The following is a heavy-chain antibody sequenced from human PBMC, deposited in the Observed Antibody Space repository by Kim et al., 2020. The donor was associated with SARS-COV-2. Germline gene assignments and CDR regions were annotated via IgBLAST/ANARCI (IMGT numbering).Heavy chain of an antibody. D-gene: IGHD6-13*01. V-gene: IGHV3-49*02. CDR2: ASGGTT. J-gene: IGHJ5*02. CDR3: IAAAGYH. Sequence: ASGGTTEYAASVKGRLTISRDDSKSIAYLQMNSLKPEDTAVYYCIAAAGYHWGQGTLVTVSS.